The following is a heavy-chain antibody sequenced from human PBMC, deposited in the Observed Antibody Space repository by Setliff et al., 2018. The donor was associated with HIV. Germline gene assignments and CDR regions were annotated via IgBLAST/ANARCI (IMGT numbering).Heavy chain of an antibody. D-gene: IGHD3-3*01. J-gene: IGHJ6*02. CDR3: ARDYDFWSGYLYYYYGMDV. CDR2: ISSVSGSTI. CDR1: GFTFSRYS. V-gene: IGHV3-48*01. Sequence: GGSLRLSCAASGFTFSRYSMNWVRQAPGKGLEWVSYISSVSGSTIYYADSVKGRFTISRDNAKNSMFLQMNSLRAEDTAVYYCARDYDFWSGYLYYYYGMDVWGQGTTVTVSS.